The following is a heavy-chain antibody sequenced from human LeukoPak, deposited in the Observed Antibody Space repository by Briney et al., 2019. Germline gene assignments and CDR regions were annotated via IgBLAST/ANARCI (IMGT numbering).Heavy chain of an antibody. CDR3: ARVPLLWFGELLQYYFDY. D-gene: IGHD3-10*01. CDR1: GYSISSGYY. J-gene: IGHJ4*02. CDR2: IYHSGST. Sequence: SETLSLTCAVPGYSISSGYYWDWIRQPPGKGLEWIGSIYHSGSTYYNPSLKSRVTISVDTSKNQFSLKLSSVTAADTAVYYCARVPLLWFGELLQYYFDYWGQGTLVTVSS. V-gene: IGHV4-38-2*01.